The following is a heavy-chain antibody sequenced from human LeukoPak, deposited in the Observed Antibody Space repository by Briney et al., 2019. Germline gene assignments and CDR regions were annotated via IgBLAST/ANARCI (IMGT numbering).Heavy chain of an antibody. CDR1: GYTFSSYA. Sequence: SVKVSCKASGYTFSSYAISWVRQAPGQGLEWMGGIIPIFGTANYAQKFQGRVTITADESTSTAYMELSSLRSEDTAVYYCAREMEITMIVVVTTPAFDIWGQGTMVTVSS. D-gene: IGHD3-22*01. V-gene: IGHV1-69*13. J-gene: IGHJ3*02. CDR3: AREMEITMIVVVTTPAFDI. CDR2: IIPIFGTA.